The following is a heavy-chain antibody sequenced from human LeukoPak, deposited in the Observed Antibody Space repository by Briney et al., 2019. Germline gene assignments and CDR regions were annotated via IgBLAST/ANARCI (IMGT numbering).Heavy chain of an antibody. V-gene: IGHV3-15*07. D-gene: IGHD1-26*01. CDR3: VTDANRILGARGTGY. CDR1: GFDFSGAY. J-gene: IGHJ4*02. Sequence: GGSLRLSCAASGFDFSGAYMNWVRQAPGKGLEWVGLIKNKHEHQATDYAAPVRERFIITRDDSSSTLFLQMNSLKTEDTAVYYCVTDANRILGARGTGYWGQGALVTVSS. CDR2: IKNKHEHQAT.